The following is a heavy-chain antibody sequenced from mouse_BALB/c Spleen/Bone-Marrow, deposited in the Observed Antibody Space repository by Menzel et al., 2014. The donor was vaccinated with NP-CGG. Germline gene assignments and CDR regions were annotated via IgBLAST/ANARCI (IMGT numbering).Heavy chain of an antibody. CDR2: ISDGGSYT. CDR1: GFTFSDYY. Sequence: EVKVVESGGGLVKPGGSLKLSCAASGFTFSDYYMYWVRQTPEKRPEWVATISDGGSYTYYPDSVKGRFTISRDNAKNNLYLQMSSLKSEDTAMYYCARFYYYGSSYFDVWGAGTTVTVSS. V-gene: IGHV5-4*02. J-gene: IGHJ1*01. D-gene: IGHD1-1*01. CDR3: ARFYYYGSSYFDV.